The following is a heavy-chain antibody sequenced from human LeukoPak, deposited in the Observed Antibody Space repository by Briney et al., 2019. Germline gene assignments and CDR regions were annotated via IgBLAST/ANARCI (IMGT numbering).Heavy chain of an antibody. CDR3: ARAPAPDIVVVPAAPYYYYMDV. CDR1: GGTFSSYA. V-gene: IGHV1-69*13. Sequence: GASVKVSCKASGGTFSSYAISWVRQAPGQGLEWMGGIIPIFGTANYAQKFQGRVTITADESTSTAYMELSSLRSEDTAVYYCARAPAPDIVVVPAAPYYYYMDVWGKGTTVTVSS. J-gene: IGHJ6*03. CDR2: IIPIFGTA. D-gene: IGHD2-2*01.